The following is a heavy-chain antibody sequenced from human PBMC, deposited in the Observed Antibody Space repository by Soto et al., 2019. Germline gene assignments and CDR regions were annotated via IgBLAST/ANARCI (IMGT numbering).Heavy chain of an antibody. CDR3: ARDTSGVVVVAAREAFDI. Sequence: SETLSLSCTVSGVSISSGGYCWSWMRQHPGQGLEWIGYIYYSGSTYYNPSLKSRVTISVDTSKNQFSLKLGSVTAADTAVYYCARDTSGVVVVAAREAFDIWGQGTMVTVSS. D-gene: IGHD2-15*01. J-gene: IGHJ3*02. CDR1: GVSISSGGYC. CDR2: IYYSGST. V-gene: IGHV4-31*03.